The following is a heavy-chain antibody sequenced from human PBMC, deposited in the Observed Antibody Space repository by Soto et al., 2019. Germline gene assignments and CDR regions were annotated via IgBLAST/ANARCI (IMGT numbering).Heavy chain of an antibody. J-gene: IGHJ6*04. CDR3: ASFDCSSTSCSPDV. V-gene: IGHV4-4*02. D-gene: IGHD2-2*01. Sequence: TLSLTCTVSSGSLSSSNWWSWVRQPPGKGLEWIGEIYHSGSTNYNPSLKSRVTISVDKSKNQFSMKLSSVTAADTAVYYCASFDCSSTSCSPDVWGKGTTVTVSS. CDR1: SGSLSSSNW. CDR2: IYHSGST.